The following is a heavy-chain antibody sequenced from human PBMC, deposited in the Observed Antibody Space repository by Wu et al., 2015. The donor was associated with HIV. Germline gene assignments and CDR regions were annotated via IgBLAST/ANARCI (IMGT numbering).Heavy chain of an antibody. D-gene: IGHD3-10*01. V-gene: IGHV1-69*18. Sequence: QVQLVQSGAEVKKPGSSVKVSCTASGGTFSSFAISWVRQAPGQGLEWMGRIIPLFRTTNYAQEFQGRVTITADESTSTAFMELSSLRSEDTAVYYCARGPYSYGSGSLYLDYWGQGRWSPS. J-gene: IGHJ4*02. CDR1: GGTFSSFA. CDR2: IIPLFRTT. CDR3: ARGPYSYGSGSLYLDY.